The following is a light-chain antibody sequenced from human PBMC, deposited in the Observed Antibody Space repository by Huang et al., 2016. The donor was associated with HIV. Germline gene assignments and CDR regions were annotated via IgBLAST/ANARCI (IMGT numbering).Light chain of an antibody. V-gene: IGKV3-11*01. CDR1: PNINNF. CDR3: QQRYDRLT. CDR2: DTS. J-gene: IGKJ4*01. Sequence: EIVLTQSPATVSLFLGDRVTLSCRASPNINNFLAWYQQNTGQAPRLLIYDTSVRPSVVPARFSGSGSGPYFTLTISSLETEDVAVYYCQQRYDRLTFGGGTRVEI.